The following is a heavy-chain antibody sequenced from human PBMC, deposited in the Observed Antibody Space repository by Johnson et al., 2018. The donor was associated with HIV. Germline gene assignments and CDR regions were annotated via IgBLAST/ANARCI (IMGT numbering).Heavy chain of an antibody. CDR3: TTGLYWNDAFDI. D-gene: IGHD1-1*01. J-gene: IGHJ3*02. CDR2: VKSKTDGGTT. CDR1: GFTFSDAW. V-gene: IGHV3-15*01. Sequence: VQLVESGGGLVKPWGSLRLSCAASGFTFSDAWMNWVRQAPGKGLEWVGRVKSKTDGGTTDYAAPVKGRFTISRDASKNTLYLQMNSLKTEDTAVYYCTTGLYWNDAFDIWGQGTMVTVSS.